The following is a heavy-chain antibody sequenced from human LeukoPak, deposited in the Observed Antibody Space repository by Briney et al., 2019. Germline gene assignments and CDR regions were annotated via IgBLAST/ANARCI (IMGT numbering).Heavy chain of an antibody. J-gene: IGHJ2*01. Sequence: ASVKVSCKVSGYTLTELSMHWVRQAPGKGLEWMGGFDPEDGETIYAQKFQGRVTMTEDTSTDTAYMELSSLRSEDTAVYYCATLRGHIVVVPAAWRAEGSYWYFDLWGRGTLVTVSS. CDR2: FDPEDGET. D-gene: IGHD2-2*01. CDR3: ATLRGHIVVVPAAWRAEGSYWYFDL. V-gene: IGHV1-24*01. CDR1: GYTLTELS.